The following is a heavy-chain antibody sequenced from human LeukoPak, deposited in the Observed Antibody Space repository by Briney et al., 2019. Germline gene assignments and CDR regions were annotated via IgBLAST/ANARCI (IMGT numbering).Heavy chain of an antibody. CDR1: GYTFTSYG. D-gene: IGHD3-22*01. Sequence: ASVKVSCKASGYTFTSYGISWVRQAPGQGLEWMGWISAYNGNTNYAQKLQGRVTMTTDTSTSTAYMELRSLRSDDTAVYYCARVDFDSSGYSQAANDYWGQGTLVTVSS. CDR2: ISAYNGNT. CDR3: ARVDFDSSGYSQAANDY. V-gene: IGHV1-18*01. J-gene: IGHJ4*02.